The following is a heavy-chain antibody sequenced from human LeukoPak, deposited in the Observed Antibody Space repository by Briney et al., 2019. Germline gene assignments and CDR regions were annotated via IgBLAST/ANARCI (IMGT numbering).Heavy chain of an antibody. CDR3: ASYDYGDSTLDY. V-gene: IGHV4-59*01. D-gene: IGHD4-17*01. J-gene: IGHJ4*02. CDR2: IYYSGST. Sequence: SETLSLTCTVSGGSISNYYWSWIRQPPWKGLQWIGYIYYSGSTNYNPSLKSRVTISVDTSKNQFSLKLSSVTAADTAVYYCASYDYGDSTLDYWGQGTLVTVSS. CDR1: GGSISNYY.